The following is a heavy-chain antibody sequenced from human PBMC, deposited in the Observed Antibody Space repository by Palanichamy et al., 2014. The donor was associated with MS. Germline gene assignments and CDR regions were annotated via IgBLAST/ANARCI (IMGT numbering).Heavy chain of an antibody. CDR3: ARALRGLDDFGDY. CDR1: GYTFTSYA. J-gene: IGHJ4*02. V-gene: IGHV1-3*01. D-gene: IGHD4-17*01. Sequence: QVQLVQSGAEVKKPGASVQVSCMASGYTFTSYAMHWVRQAPGQRLEWMGSINAGNGNTRYSQKFQGRVTFIGDTAASTAYMELSSLRSEDTAVYYCARALRGLDDFGDYWGQGTLVTVSS. CDR2: INAGNGNT.